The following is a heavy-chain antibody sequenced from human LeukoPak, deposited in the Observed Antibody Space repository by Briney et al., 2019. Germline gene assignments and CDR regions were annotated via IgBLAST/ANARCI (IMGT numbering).Heavy chain of an antibody. D-gene: IGHD6-13*01. Sequence: SDTLSLTCAVSGYSISSNNWWGWIRQPPGKGLEWIGYIYYNGSTFYSPSLKSRVTMSVDTSKNQFSLKLNSVTAVDTAVYYCARSHSSSWYWFDPWGQGTLVTVSS. CDR3: ARSHSSSWYWFDP. J-gene: IGHJ5*02. V-gene: IGHV4-28*01. CDR1: GYSISSNNW. CDR2: IYYNGST.